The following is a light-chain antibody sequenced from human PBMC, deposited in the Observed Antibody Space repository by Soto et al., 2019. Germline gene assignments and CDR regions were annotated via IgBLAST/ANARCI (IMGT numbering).Light chain of an antibody. CDR3: CSYTASDIWV. Sequence: QSARTQPRSVSGSPGQSVTISCTGTNRDVGGYNFVSWYQQLPGKAPKLMISAVSQRPSGVPDRFSGSKSGNTASLTISGLQADDEADYFCCSYTASDIWVFGGGTKLTVL. CDR1: NRDVGGYNF. V-gene: IGLV2-11*01. J-gene: IGLJ3*02. CDR2: AVS.